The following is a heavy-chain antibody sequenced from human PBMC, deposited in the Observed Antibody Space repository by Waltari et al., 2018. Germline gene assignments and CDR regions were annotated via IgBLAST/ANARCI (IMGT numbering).Heavy chain of an antibody. CDR1: GASVSSNRYY. CDR2: VLSNGNT. CDR3: VRPPHCRGATCTAL. Sequence: QLQESGPGRVKPSESLSLTCTVSGASVSSNRYYWGWIRQSPGKGLEWIGSVLSNGNTYYNPSLKSRVTISVDTSRNQFFLMLTSVTAADTAVYFCVRPPHCRGATCTALWGQGTLVSVSS. D-gene: IGHD2-15*01. V-gene: IGHV4-39*01. J-gene: IGHJ4*02.